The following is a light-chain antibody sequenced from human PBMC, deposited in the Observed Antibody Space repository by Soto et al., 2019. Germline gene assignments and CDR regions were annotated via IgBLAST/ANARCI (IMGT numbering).Light chain of an antibody. V-gene: IGKV3-20*01. CDR2: GAS. CDR3: QQYGISSWT. CDR1: QSVSSSY. Sequence: EIVLTQSPGTLSLSPGERATLSCRASQSVSSSYLAWDQQKPGQAPRLLIYGASSRATGIPDGFSGSGSGTDFTLTISRLEPEDFAVYYCQQYGISSWTFGQGTNVELK. J-gene: IGKJ1*01.